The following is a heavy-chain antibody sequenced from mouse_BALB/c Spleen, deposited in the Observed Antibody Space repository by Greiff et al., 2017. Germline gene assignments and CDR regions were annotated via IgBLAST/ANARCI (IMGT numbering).Heavy chain of an antibody. CDR2: ISSGGSYT. CDR1: GFTFSSYA. V-gene: IGHV5-9-3*01. J-gene: IGHJ2*01. Sequence: EVKLVESGGGLVKPGVSLKLSCAASGFTFSSYAMSWVRQTPEKRLEWVATISSGGSYTYYPDSVKGRFTISRDNAKNTLYLQMSSLRSEDTAMYYCARQSGNYEGYYFDYWGQGTTLTVSS. D-gene: IGHD2-1*01. CDR3: ARQSGNYEGYYFDY.